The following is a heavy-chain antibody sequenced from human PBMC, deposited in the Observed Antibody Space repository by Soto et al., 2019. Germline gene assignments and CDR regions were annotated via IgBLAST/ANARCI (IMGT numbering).Heavy chain of an antibody. J-gene: IGHJ6*01. Sequence: GGSLRLSCTASGFTFGDYVLSWVRQAPGKGPEWVAFIRSKVHGGTTEYAASVKGSFTISRDESATIAYLQMNSLKTEDSAVYYCTVRHAILTRFPYYYGVDVGGQETTVTASS. CDR1: GFTFGDYV. D-gene: IGHD3-9*01. CDR3: TVRHAILTRFPYYYGVDV. V-gene: IGHV3-49*04. CDR2: IRSKVHGGTT.